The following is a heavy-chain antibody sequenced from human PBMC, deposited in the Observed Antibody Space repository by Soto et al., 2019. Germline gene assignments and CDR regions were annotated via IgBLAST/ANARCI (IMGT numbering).Heavy chain of an antibody. CDR2: IYYSGST. Sequence: SETLSLTCTVSGGSISSYYWSWIRQPPGKGLEWIGYIYYSGSTNYNPSLKSRVTISVDTSKNKFSLKLSSVTAADTAVYYCGRGFSSSGYLFMGSYYYGMDVWGQGTTVTVSS. CDR1: GGSISSYY. J-gene: IGHJ6*02. CDR3: GRGFSSSGYLFMGSYYYGMDV. D-gene: IGHD6-13*01. V-gene: IGHV4-59*01.